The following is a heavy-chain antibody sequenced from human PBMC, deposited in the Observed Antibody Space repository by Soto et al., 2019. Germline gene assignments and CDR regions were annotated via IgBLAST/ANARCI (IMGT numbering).Heavy chain of an antibody. CDR2: TDPSDSQT. CDR1: GYSFAGYW. CDR3: ASQIYDSDTGPNFQYYFDS. J-gene: IGHJ4*02. D-gene: IGHD3-22*01. V-gene: IGHV5-10-1*01. Sequence: PGESLKISCKGSGYSFAGYWITWVRQKPGKGLEWMGRTDPSDSQTYYSPSFRGHVTISVTKSITTVFLQWSSLRASDTAMYYCASQIYDSDTGPNFQYYFDSWGQGTPVTAPQ.